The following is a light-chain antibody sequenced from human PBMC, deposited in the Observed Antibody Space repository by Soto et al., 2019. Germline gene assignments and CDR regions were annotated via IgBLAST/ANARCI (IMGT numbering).Light chain of an antibody. V-gene: IGKV1-9*01. J-gene: IGKJ3*01. CDR2: SAS. CDR3: QKFNNYPLT. CDR1: QDIHVF. Sequence: DIQLTQSPSFVSASEGYSVTITCLGSQDIHVFLAWYQHKPGKAPRLLIDSASTLQSGVPSRFSGRRSGTEFTLTISGLQPEDVATYYCQKFNNYPLTFGPGTKVDIK.